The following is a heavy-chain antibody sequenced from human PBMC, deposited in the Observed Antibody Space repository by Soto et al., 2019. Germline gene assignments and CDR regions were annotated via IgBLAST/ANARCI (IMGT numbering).Heavy chain of an antibody. CDR2: IKQDGSEK. Sequence: SGGSLRLSCAASGFTFSSYWMSWVRQAPGKGLEWVANIKQDGSEKYYVDSVKGRFTISRDNAKNSLYLQMNSLRAEDTAVYYCARDRWEPHGYYYGMDVWGQGTTVTVSS. V-gene: IGHV3-7*01. CDR3: ARDRWEPHGYYYGMDV. CDR1: GFTFSSYW. D-gene: IGHD1-26*01. J-gene: IGHJ6*02.